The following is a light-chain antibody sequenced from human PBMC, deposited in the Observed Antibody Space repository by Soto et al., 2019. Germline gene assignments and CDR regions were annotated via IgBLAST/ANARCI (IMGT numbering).Light chain of an antibody. Sequence: EIVMTQSPATLSVSPGERATLSCRASQSISSNLAWYQQKPGQAPRLLVYGASTRATDIPARFSGSGSGTEFTLTISSLQSEDFAVYYCQQYTNWPLTFGGGTKVDSK. CDR2: GAS. CDR3: QQYTNWPLT. J-gene: IGKJ4*01. CDR1: QSISSN. V-gene: IGKV3-15*01.